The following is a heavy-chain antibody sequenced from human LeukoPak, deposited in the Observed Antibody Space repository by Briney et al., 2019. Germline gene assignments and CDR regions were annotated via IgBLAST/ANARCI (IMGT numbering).Heavy chain of an antibody. CDR1: GFTFSSYS. J-gene: IGHJ4*02. V-gene: IGHV3-21*01. CDR3: ARLPLRYFDWSDSAYFDY. Sequence: GGSLRLSCAASGFTFSSYSMNWVRQAPGKGLEWVSSISSSSSYIYYADSVKGRFTISRDNAKNSLYLQMNSLRAEDTAVYYCARLPLRYFDWSDSAYFDYWGQGTLVTVSS. CDR2: ISSSSSYI. D-gene: IGHD3-9*01.